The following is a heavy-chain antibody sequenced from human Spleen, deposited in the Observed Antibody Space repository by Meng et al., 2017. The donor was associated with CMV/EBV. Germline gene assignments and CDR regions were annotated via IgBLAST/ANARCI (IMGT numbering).Heavy chain of an antibody. CDR1: GYTFAGYY. CDR3: ARDTSYDFWSGPSDAFDI. V-gene: IGHV1-18*04. J-gene: IGHJ3*02. D-gene: IGHD3-3*01. CDR2: ISAYNGNT. Sequence: ASVKVSCKASGYTFAGYYMHWVRQAPGQGLEWMGWISAYNGNTNYAQKLQGRVTMTTDTSTSTAYMELRSLRSDDTAVYYCARDTSYDFWSGPSDAFDIWGQGTMVTVSS.